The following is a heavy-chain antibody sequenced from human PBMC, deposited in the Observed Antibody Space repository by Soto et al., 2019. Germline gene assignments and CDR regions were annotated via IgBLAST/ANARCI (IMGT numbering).Heavy chain of an antibody. J-gene: IGHJ4*02. V-gene: IGHV1-69*04. Sequence: GASVKGSWQASGGTFGSHTSSWVRQAPGQGPEWMGRIIPILGIANYAQKFQGRVTITADKSTSTAYMELSSLRSEDTAVYYCARDYRFDYWGQGTLVTVSS. CDR3: ARDYRFDY. CDR2: IIPILGIA. CDR1: GGTFGSHT.